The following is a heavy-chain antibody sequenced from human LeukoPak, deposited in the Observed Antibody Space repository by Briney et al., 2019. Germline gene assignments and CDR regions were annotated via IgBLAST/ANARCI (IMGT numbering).Heavy chain of an antibody. D-gene: IGHD3-16*01. CDR1: GFTFSSYA. Sequence: GGSLRLSCTASGFTFSSYAMNWVRQAPGKGLEWVSAISDSGGTYYADSVKGRFTISRDNSKNTLYVQMNSLRAEDTAVYYCAKSRLESSPFDYWGQGTLVTVSS. V-gene: IGHV3-23*01. CDR2: ISDSGGT. CDR3: AKSRLESSPFDY. J-gene: IGHJ4*02.